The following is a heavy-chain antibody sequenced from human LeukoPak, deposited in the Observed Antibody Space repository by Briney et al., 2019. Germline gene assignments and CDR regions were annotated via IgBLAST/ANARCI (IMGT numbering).Heavy chain of an antibody. Sequence: GGSLRLSCAASGFTFSSSWMSWVRQAPGKGLEWVANIRQDGSEKNYEDSVKGRFTISRDNAKNSLFLQMNSLRAEDTAVYYCAEDRGQQLVPFDYWGQGTLVTVSS. D-gene: IGHD6-13*01. V-gene: IGHV3-7*01. CDR2: IRQDGSEK. CDR3: AEDRGQQLVPFDY. J-gene: IGHJ4*02. CDR1: GFTFSSSW.